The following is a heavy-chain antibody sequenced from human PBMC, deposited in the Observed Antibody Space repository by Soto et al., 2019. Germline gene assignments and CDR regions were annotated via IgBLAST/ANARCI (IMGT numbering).Heavy chain of an antibody. Sequence: GGSLRLSCAASGLTFRSYWMHWVRQAPGKGLVWVSRINTDGSVAMYVDSVKGRFTISRDNAKNTLYLHMDSLRAEDTAVYYCVRDMQLWLLDSWGQGTLVTVSS. CDR1: GLTFRSYW. CDR2: INTDGSVA. J-gene: IGHJ4*02. D-gene: IGHD2-21*01. CDR3: VRDMQLWLLDS. V-gene: IGHV3-74*03.